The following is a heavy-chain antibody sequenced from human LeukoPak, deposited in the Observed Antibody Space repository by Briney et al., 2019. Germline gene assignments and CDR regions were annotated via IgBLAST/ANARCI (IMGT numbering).Heavy chain of an antibody. CDR1: GYTFTGYY. V-gene: IGHV1-2*04. Sequence: GASVKVSCKASGYTFTGYYMHWVRQAPGQGLEWMGRINPNSGGTNYAQKFQGWVTKTRDTSISTAYMELSRLRSDDTAVYYCARAPSGSYWGNYYYYAMDVWGQGTTVTVSS. J-gene: IGHJ6*02. CDR3: ARAPSGSYWGNYYYYAMDV. CDR2: INPNSGGT. D-gene: IGHD1-26*01.